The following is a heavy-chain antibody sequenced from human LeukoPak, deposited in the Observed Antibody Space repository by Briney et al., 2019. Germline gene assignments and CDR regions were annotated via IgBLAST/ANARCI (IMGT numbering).Heavy chain of an antibody. CDR2: IHTSERT. J-gene: IGHJ6*02. V-gene: IGHV4-59*03. D-gene: IGHD2-2*01. CDR3: ESTNFNPSLKSRVAIAVDTSKNQFSLSMRSVTATDTAVYYCARVSAAGMEFHYGMDV. CDR1: GGPIRSYY. Sequence: SETLSLTCTVSGGPIRSYYWSWMRQPPGKGLEWIGNIHTSERTTSNPPLKSAAPIPEETPRTQFSLRIRSVTPPAPPLYYSESTNFNPSLKSRVAIAVDTSKNQFSLSMRSVTATDTAVYYCARVSAAGMEFHYGMDVWGQGTTVFVSS.